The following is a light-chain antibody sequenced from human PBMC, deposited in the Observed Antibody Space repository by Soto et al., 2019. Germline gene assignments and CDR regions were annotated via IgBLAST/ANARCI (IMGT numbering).Light chain of an antibody. CDR2: EDS. CDR3: CSFAGNSIVL. Sequence: QSALTQPPSASGSPGQSVTISCTGTSSDVGGYNYVSWYQQHPGKAPKLMIYEDSKRPSGVSNRFSGSKSGNAASLTISGLQAEDEADYYCCSFAGNSIVLFGGGTKLTVL. J-gene: IGLJ2*01. V-gene: IGLV2-8*01. CDR1: SSDVGGYNY.